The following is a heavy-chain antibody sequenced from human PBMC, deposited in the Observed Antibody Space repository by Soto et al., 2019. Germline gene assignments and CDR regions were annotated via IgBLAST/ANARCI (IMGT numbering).Heavy chain of an antibody. V-gene: IGHV4-34*01. CDR1: GGSFSGYY. D-gene: IGHD5-12*01. J-gene: IGHJ1*01. CDR3: ARAVDGYDSY. Sequence: QVQLQQWGAGLLKPSETLSLTCAVYGGSFSGYYWSWIRQPPGKGLEWIGEINHSGSTKYKPSLTSRVTISEDTSNNQFSLRLSSVTAADTAVYYCARAVDGYDSYWGQGTLVTVYS. CDR2: INHSGST.